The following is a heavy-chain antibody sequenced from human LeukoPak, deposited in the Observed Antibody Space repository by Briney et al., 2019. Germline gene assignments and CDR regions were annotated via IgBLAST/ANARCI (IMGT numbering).Heavy chain of an antibody. D-gene: IGHD2-2*01. J-gene: IGHJ6*02. V-gene: IGHV3-74*01. Sequence: GGSLRLSCAASGFTFSSYWMHWVRQAPGQGLVWVSRINSDGSSRSYADSVKGRFTISRDNAKNTLYLQMNSLRAEDTAVYYCGRETPYCSSTSCYDEDYYYGMDVWGQGTTVTVSS. CDR3: GRETPYCSSTSCYDEDYYYGMDV. CDR1: GFTFSSYW. CDR2: INSDGSSR.